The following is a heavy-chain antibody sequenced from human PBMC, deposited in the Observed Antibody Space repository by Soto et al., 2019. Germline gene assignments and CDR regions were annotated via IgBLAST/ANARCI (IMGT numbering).Heavy chain of an antibody. V-gene: IGHV3-23*01. D-gene: IGHD2-2*02. Sequence: GSLRLSCAASGFTFSSYAMSWVRQAPGKGLEWVSAISGSGGSTYYADSVKGRFTISRDNSKNTLYLQMNSLRAEDTAVYYCARTAGDCSSTSCYTDYWGQGTLVTVSS. J-gene: IGHJ4*02. CDR1: GFTFSSYA. CDR3: ARTAGDCSSTSCYTDY. CDR2: ISGSGGST.